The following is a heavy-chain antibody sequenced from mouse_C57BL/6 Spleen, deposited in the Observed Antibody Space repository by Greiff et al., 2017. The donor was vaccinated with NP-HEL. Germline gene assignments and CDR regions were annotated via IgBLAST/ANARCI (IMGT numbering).Heavy chain of an antibody. Sequence: EVQLQQSGPVLVKPGASVKMSCTASGYTFTDYYMNWVKQSHGKSLEWIGVINPYNGGTSYNQKFKGKATLTVDKSSSTAYMELNSLTSEDSAVYYCARGSYYFDYWGQGTTLTVSS. V-gene: IGHV1-19*01. CDR3: ARGSYYFDY. CDR1: GYTFTDYY. CDR2: INPYNGGT. J-gene: IGHJ2*01.